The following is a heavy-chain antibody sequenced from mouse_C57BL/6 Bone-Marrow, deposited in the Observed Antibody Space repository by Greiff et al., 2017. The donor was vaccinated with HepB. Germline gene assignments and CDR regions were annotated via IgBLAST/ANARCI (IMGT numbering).Heavy chain of an antibody. CDR3: ASYDYSYYAMDY. D-gene: IGHD2-4*01. Sequence: QVQLQQSGAELARPGASVKLSCKASGYTFTSYGISWVKQRTGQGLEWIGEIYPRSGNTYYNEKFKGKATLTADKSSSTAYMELRSLTSEDSAVYFCASYDYSYYAMDYWGQGTAVTVSS. J-gene: IGHJ4*01. CDR2: IYPRSGNT. V-gene: IGHV1-81*01. CDR1: GYTFTSYG.